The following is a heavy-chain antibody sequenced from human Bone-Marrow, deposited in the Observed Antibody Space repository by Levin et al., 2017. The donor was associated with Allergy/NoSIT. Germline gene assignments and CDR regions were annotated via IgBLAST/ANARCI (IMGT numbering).Heavy chain of an antibody. D-gene: IGHD3-22*01. CDR3: ARGRGGYYFDSSGYYFNALDM. CDR2: IGTAGDT. CDR1: GFTFSTYD. Sequence: PGGSLRLSCSVSGFTFSTYDMHWVRQATGKSLEWVSAIGTAGDTYYSDSVKGRFTISRENARNSLHFQVNSLRAGDTAVYYCARGRGGYYFDSSGYYFNALDMWGQGTMVTVSS. J-gene: IGHJ3*02. V-gene: IGHV3-13*01.